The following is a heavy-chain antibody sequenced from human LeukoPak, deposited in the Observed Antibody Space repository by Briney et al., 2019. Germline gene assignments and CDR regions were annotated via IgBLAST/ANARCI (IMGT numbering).Heavy chain of an antibody. V-gene: IGHV5-51*01. CDR2: IYPGDSDT. D-gene: IGHD5-18*01. Sequence: EXXKISCKGSGYSFTSYWIGWVRQMPGKGLEWMGIIYPGDSDTRYSPSFQGQVTISADKSISTAYLQWSSLKASDTAMYYCARLMGYSYGSLDCWGQGTLVTVSS. CDR3: ARLMGYSYGSLDC. J-gene: IGHJ4*02. CDR1: GYSFTSYW.